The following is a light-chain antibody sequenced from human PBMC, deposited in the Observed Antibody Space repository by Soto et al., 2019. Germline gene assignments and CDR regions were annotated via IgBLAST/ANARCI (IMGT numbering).Light chain of an antibody. CDR2: GAS. Sequence: EIVLPQSPGTLSLSPGDRATLSCRASQSVDSNFLAWYQQKPGQAPRLLIYGASSRATDIPDTFSGSGSGTDFTLTISRLEPGYFAVYYCQQYGTSPWTFGKGTKVEIK. J-gene: IGKJ1*01. CDR1: QSVDSNF. V-gene: IGKV3-20*01. CDR3: QQYGTSPWT.